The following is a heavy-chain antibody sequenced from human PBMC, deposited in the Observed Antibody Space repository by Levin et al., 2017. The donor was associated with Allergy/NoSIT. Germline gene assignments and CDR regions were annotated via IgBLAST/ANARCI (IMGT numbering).Heavy chain of an antibody. D-gene: IGHD5-12*01. V-gene: IGHV1-69*06. CDR2: IIPIFATA. CDR3: ARGDYSGYDY. J-gene: IGHJ4*02. Sequence: GGSLRLSCKASGGTFNSYAFSWVRQAPGQGLEWMGGIIPIFATANNAQKFQGRVTISADKSTSTVYIELSSLRSEDTAVYYCARGDYSGYDYWGQGTLVTVSS. CDR1: GGTFNSYA.